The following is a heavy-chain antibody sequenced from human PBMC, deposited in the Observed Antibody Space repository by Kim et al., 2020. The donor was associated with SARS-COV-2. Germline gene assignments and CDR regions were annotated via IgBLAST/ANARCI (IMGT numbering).Heavy chain of an antibody. J-gene: IGHJ4*02. Sequence: QKLQGRVTMTTDTSPSTAYMELRSLRSDDTAVYYCAREGVVVPAAPLDYWGQGTLVTVSS. V-gene: IGHV1-18*01. D-gene: IGHD2-2*01. CDR3: AREGVVVPAAPLDY.